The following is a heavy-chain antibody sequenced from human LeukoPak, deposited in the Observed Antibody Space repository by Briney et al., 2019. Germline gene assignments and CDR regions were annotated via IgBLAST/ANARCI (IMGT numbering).Heavy chain of an antibody. CDR3: ANGKFYYDSSGYRIPDY. D-gene: IGHD3-22*01. CDR1: GFTFSSYA. CDR2: ISGSGGST. V-gene: IGHV3-23*01. Sequence: GGSLRLSCAASGFTFSSYAMSWVRQAPGKGLEWVSAISGSGGSTYYADSVKGRFTISRDNSKNTLYLQMNGLRAEDTAVYYCANGKFYYDSSGYRIPDYWAREPWSPSPQ. J-gene: IGHJ4*02.